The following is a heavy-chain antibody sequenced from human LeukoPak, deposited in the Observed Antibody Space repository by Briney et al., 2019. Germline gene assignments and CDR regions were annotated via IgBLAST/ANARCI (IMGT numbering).Heavy chain of an antibody. J-gene: IGHJ6*02. V-gene: IGHV4-59*08. D-gene: IGHD3-9*01. CDR1: GGSISSYY. CDR3: ARHHRHYDTLPGYGPGYYYGMDV. Sequence: SETLSLTCTVSGGSISSYYWSWIRQPPGKGLEWIGYIYYSGSTNYNPSLKSRVTISVDTSKNQFSLKLSSVTAADTAVYYCARHHRHYDTLPGYGPGYYYGMDVWGQGTTVTVSS. CDR2: IYYSGST.